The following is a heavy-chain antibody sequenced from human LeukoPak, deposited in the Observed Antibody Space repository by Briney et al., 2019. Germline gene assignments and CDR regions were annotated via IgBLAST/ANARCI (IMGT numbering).Heavy chain of an antibody. CDR2: ISFDSTYI. CDR3: ARGYSSGWLDY. Sequence: PGGSLRLCCAASGFTFTSHSLNWVRQAPGKGLEWVSSISFDSTYIYYADSLKGRFSVSRDNARNSVYLQMNGLTAEDTAVYYCARGYSSGWLDYWGQGTLVTVSS. J-gene: IGHJ4*02. D-gene: IGHD6-19*01. CDR1: GFTFTSHS. V-gene: IGHV3-21*01.